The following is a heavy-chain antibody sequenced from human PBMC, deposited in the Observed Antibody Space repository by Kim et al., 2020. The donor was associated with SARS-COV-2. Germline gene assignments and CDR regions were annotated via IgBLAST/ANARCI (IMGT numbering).Heavy chain of an antibody. CDR2: INSDGSTT. J-gene: IGHJ6*02. Sequence: PGGSLRLSCAASEFTFSNYWMHWVRQAPGKGLVWVSRINSDGSTTNYADSVKGRFAVSRDNAKNTLYLQMHSLRAEDTAVYYCAKQTYRSYGMDVWGQGT. CDR1: EFTFSNYW. CDR3: AKQTYRSYGMDV. V-gene: IGHV3-74*01. D-gene: IGHD1-26*01.